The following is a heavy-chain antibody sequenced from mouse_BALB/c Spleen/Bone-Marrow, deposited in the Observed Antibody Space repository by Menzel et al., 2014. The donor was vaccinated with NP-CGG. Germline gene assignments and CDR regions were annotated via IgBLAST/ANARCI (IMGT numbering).Heavy chain of an antibody. CDR2: IRNKANGYTT. Sequence: EVKLVESGGGLVQPGGSLRLPCATSGFTFTDYYMSWVRQPPGKALEWLGFIRNKANGYTTEYSASVEGRFTISRDNSQSILYLQMNTLRAEDSATYYCARDDYYAMDYWGRGTSVTVSS. J-gene: IGHJ4*01. V-gene: IGHV7-3*02. CDR1: GFTFTDYY. CDR3: ARDDYYAMDY.